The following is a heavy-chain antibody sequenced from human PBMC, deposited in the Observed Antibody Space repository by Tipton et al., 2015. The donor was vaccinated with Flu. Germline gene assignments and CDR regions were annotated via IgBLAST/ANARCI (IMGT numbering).Heavy chain of an antibody. Sequence: SLRLSCAASGFTFSDYYMSWIRQAPGKGLEWVAYISSSGSTIYYADSVKGRFTISRDNAKNSLYLQMNILRAEDTAVYYGARGRAARPYYYYYGMDVWGQGTTVTVSS. CDR1: GFTFSDYY. J-gene: IGHJ6*02. V-gene: IGHV3-11*01. D-gene: IGHD6-6*01. CDR2: ISSSGSTI. CDR3: ARGRAARPYYYYYGMDV.